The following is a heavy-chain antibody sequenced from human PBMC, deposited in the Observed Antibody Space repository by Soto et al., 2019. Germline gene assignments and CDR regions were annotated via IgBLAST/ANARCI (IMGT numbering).Heavy chain of an antibody. J-gene: IGHJ4*02. CDR3: ARDNSAANGVLDH. CDR2: INPSARSA. D-gene: IGHD1-1*01. V-gene: IGHV1-46*04. Sequence: SVKVSCKASGYTFTNYYLHWVRQAPGQGLEWVGMINPSARSASYAQKLRGRLTMDRDTSTTTVYMELSRLTFEDTAVYFCARDNSAANGVLDHWGQGTLVTVSS. CDR1: GYTFTNYY.